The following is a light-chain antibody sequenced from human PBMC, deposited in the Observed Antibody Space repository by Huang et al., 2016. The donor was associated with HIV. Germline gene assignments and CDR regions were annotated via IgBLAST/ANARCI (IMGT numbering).Light chain of an antibody. CDR3: QQRTTFS. J-gene: IGKJ4*01. CDR2: DAS. CDR1: RNLNTY. Sequence: EIVLTQSPAILSLSPGEQATLSCRASRNLNTYLALYQHKPGQAPRLLIVDASNRAPGIPARFSGSGSGTDFTLTISSLEPEDFAVYYCQQRTTFSFGGGTKVEIK. V-gene: IGKV3-11*01.